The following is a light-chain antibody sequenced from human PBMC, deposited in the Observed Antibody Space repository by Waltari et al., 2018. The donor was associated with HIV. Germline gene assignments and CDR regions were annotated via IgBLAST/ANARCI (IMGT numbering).Light chain of an antibody. Sequence: QSALTQPASVSGSPGQSITISCTGTSSDVGGYNYVSWYQQHPGKAPKLMIYDVSNRPSGVSNRFSGSKSDTSASLAISGLQFDDEADYYCAAWDDTLNGHVIFGGGTKVTVL. CDR2: DVS. J-gene: IGLJ2*01. CDR3: AAWDDTLNGHVI. CDR1: SSDVGGYNY. V-gene: IGLV2-14*03.